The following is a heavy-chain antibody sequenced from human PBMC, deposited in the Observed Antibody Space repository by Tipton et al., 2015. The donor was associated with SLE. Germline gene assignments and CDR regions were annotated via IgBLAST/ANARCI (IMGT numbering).Heavy chain of an antibody. CDR3: AKDEGSSSD. V-gene: IGHV3-30*18. J-gene: IGHJ4*02. CDR1: GFTFSSYS. Sequence: SLRLSCAASGFTFSSYSMNWVRQAPGKGLEWVAVISYDGSNKYYADSVKGRFTISRDNSKNTLYLQMNSLRAEDTAVYYCAKDEGSSSDWGQGTLVTVSS. D-gene: IGHD6-6*01. CDR2: ISYDGSNK.